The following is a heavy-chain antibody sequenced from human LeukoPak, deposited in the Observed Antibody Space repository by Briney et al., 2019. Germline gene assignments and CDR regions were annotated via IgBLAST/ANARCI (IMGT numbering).Heavy chain of an antibody. D-gene: IGHD3-10*01. J-gene: IGHJ4*02. CDR2: INPNSGGT. CDR1: GYTFTGYY. CDR3: ARVRVTMVRGVIELGY. Sequence: ASVKVSCKASGYTFTGYYMHWVRQAPGQGLEWMGWINPNSGGTNYAQKFQGRVTMTRDTSISTAYMELRRLRSDDTAVYYCARVRVTMVRGVIELGYWGQGTLVTVSS. V-gene: IGHV1-2*02.